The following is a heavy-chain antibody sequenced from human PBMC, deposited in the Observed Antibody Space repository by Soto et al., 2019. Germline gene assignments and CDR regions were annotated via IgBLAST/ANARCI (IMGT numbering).Heavy chain of an antibody. CDR2: IYPGDSDT. CDR3: ARQKKYYSYYYGMDV. J-gene: IGHJ6*02. V-gene: IGHV5-51*01. CDR1: GYSFTTYW. Sequence: GESLKISCKASGYSFTTYWIAWVRQMPGKGLEWMGIIYPGDSDTRYSPSFQGQVTISADNSISTAYLQWSSLKASDTAMYYCARQKKYYSYYYGMDVWGQGTTVTVS.